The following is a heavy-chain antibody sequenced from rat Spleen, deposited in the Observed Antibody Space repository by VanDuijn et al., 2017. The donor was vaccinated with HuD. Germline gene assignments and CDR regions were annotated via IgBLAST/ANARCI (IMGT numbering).Heavy chain of an antibody. Sequence: EVQLVKSGGGLVQPGRSLKLSCAASGFTFSNSYMAWVRQAPTKGLEWVASITTGDGNAYYRDSVKGRFTVSGDNAKGTLSLQMNILRSEDTATYYCTRGTYFRHWGKGVMVTVSS. CDR2: ITTGDGNA. CDR1: GFTFSNSY. D-gene: IGHD4-6*01. V-gene: IGHV5-25*01. J-gene: IGHJ2*01. CDR3: TRGTYFRH.